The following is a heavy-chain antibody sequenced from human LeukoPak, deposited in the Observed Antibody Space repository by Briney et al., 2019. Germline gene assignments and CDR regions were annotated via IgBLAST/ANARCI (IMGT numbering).Heavy chain of an antibody. CDR3: ARDPEMATYYDFWSGRERGYYFDY. J-gene: IGHJ4*02. Sequence: GGSLRLSCAASGFTFSSYAMSWVRQAPGKGLEWVSAISGSGGSTYYADSVKGRFTTSRDNSKNTLYLQMNSLRAEDTAVYYCARDPEMATYYDFWSGRERGYYFDYWGQGTLVTVSS. CDR2: ISGSGGST. V-gene: IGHV3-23*01. CDR1: GFTFSSYA. D-gene: IGHD3-3*01.